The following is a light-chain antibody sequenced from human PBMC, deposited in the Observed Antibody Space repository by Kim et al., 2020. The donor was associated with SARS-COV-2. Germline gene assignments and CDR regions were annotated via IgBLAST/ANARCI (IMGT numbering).Light chain of an antibody. V-gene: IGLV1-44*01. CDR1: SPNIGSNA. Sequence: GQRVTIACSGSSPNIGSNAVSWYQQLPGTAPKLVVYSNDQRPSGVPDRFSGSRSGTSASLAITGLQAEDEADYYCQSYDSSLSGSVFGGGTQLTVL. J-gene: IGLJ3*02. CDR3: QSYDSSLSGSV. CDR2: SND.